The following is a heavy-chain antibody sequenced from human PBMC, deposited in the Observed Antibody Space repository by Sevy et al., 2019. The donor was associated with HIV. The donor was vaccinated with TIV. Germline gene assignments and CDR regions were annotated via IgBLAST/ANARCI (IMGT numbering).Heavy chain of an antibody. D-gene: IGHD2-8*02. CDR1: GDSMTSNNYY. Sequence: SETLSLVCTVSGDSMTSNNYYWGWIRQPPGKGLEWIGSIYYSRSTHYNPSLKSRVTISADTSNNQFSLNLRSVTVADTALYYCARRRVLVPEIDSWGQGTLVTVSS. CDR2: IYYSRST. J-gene: IGHJ4*02. V-gene: IGHV4-39*01. CDR3: ARRRVLVPEIDS.